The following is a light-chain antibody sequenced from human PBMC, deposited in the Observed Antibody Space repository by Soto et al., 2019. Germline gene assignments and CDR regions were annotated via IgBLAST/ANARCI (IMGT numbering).Light chain of an antibody. J-gene: IGKJ2*01. V-gene: IGKV1-5*03. CDR2: RAS. CDR3: QQYKTYMYT. Sequence: DLQMTQAPSTLSASVGDRVTITCRASQSIDSWLAWYQQKPGKAPKLLIYRASSLESGVPSRFSGSGSGTEFTLTISSLQPDDFATYYCQQYKTYMYTFAQGTKPEIK. CDR1: QSIDSW.